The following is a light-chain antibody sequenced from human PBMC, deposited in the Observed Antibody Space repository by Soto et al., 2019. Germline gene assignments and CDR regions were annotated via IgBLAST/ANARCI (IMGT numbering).Light chain of an antibody. CDR3: QQRSSSWLT. V-gene: IGKV3D-20*02. CDR1: QSVSSSY. Sequence: EIVLTQSPGTLSLSPGERATLSCRTSQSVSSSYLAWYQQKPGQAPRLLIYDASNRATGIPTRFSGSGSGTDFPLTISSLEPEDFAVYFCQQRSSSWLTFGGGTRVEIK. CDR2: DAS. J-gene: IGKJ4*01.